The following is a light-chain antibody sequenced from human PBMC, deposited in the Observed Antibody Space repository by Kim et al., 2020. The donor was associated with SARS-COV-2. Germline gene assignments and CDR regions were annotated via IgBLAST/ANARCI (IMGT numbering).Light chain of an antibody. Sequence: LPLSPGERSSLSCRASQSVSNYLAWYQQKSGQAPRLVIYDASNRATGIPARFSGSGSGTDFTLTISSLEPGDFAVYYCQQRSNWFSFGQGTKLEI. CDR1: QSVSNY. CDR2: DAS. J-gene: IGKJ2*03. V-gene: IGKV3-11*01. CDR3: QQRSNWFS.